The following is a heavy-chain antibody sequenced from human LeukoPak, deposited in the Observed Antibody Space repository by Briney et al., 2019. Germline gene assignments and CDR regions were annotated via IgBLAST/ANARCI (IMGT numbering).Heavy chain of an antibody. CDR2: MNPNSGNT. CDR1: GYTFTSYD. V-gene: IGHV1-8*01. D-gene: IGHD3-3*01. Sequence: WASVKVSCKASGYTFTSYDINWVRQATGQGLEWMGWMNPNSGNTGYAQKFQGRVTMTRNTSISTAYMELSSLRSEDTAVYYCARGDFWSGYYKIGFFDYWGQGTLVTVSS. J-gene: IGHJ4*02. CDR3: ARGDFWSGYYKIGFFDY.